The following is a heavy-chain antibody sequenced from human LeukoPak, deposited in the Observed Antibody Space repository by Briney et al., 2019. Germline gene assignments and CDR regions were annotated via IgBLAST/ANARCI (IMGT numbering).Heavy chain of an antibody. V-gene: IGHV4-34*01. J-gene: IGHJ4*02. Sequence: SETLSLTCAVYGGSFSGYYWSWIRHPPGKGLEWIGEINHRGSTNYNPSLKSRVTISVDTSKNQFSLKLSSVTAADTAVYYCARGRTGYSSSWKPYYFDYWGQGTLVTVSS. D-gene: IGHD6-13*01. CDR2: INHRGST. CDR3: ARGRTGYSSSWKPYYFDY. CDR1: GGSFSGYY.